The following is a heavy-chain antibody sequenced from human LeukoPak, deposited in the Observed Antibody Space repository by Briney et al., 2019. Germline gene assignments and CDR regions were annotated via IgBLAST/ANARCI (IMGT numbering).Heavy chain of an antibody. CDR3: ARPQLEQGAFDI. D-gene: IGHD1-1*01. CDR1: GYTFTGYY. V-gene: IGHV1-18*04. Sequence: ASVKVSCKASGYTFTGYYMHWVRQAPGQGLEWMGWISAYNGNTNYAQKLQGRVTMTTDTSTSTAYMELRSLRSDDTAVYYCARPQLEQGAFDIWGQGTMVTVSS. CDR2: ISAYNGNT. J-gene: IGHJ3*02.